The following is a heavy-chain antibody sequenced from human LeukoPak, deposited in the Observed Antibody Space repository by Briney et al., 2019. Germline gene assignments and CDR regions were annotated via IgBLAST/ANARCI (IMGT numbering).Heavy chain of an antibody. CDR2: IYDSGST. Sequence: SETLSLTCTVSGGSVSSDIYYWTWIRQPPGKGLEWIGYIYDSGSTNYNPSLKSRVTVSVDTSKNQFSLRLSSVTAADTAVYYCAGGKDSSSSTPFDYWGQGTLVTVSS. D-gene: IGHD6-6*01. CDR1: GGSVSSDIYY. CDR3: AGGKDSSSSTPFDY. J-gene: IGHJ4*02. V-gene: IGHV4-61*01.